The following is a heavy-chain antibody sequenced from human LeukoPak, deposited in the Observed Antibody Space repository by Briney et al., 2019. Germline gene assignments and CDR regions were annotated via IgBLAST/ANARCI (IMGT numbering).Heavy chain of an antibody. Sequence: GGSLRLSCAASGFTFSSYAMSGVRQAPGKGLEWVSAISGSGGSTYYADSVKGRFTISRDNSKNTLYLQMNSLRAEDTAVYYCAKTSAGLRYYFDYWGQGTLVTVSS. D-gene: IGHD5-12*01. CDR3: AKTSAGLRYYFDY. V-gene: IGHV3-23*01. J-gene: IGHJ4*02. CDR1: GFTFSSYA. CDR2: ISGSGGST.